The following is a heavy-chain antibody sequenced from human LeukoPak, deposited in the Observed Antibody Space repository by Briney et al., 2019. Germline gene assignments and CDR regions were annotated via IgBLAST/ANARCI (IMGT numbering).Heavy chain of an antibody. V-gene: IGHV3-15*01. CDR1: GFTFSNVW. CDR2: IKSKTDGGTT. J-gene: IGHJ4*02. CDR3: TTSVSSGYSLFDY. Sequence: PGGSLTLSCAASGFTFSNVWMIGLRQAPGKGLEWVVRIKSKTDGGTTDYDAPVKGRFTISRDDSKNTLYLQMNSLKTEDTAVYYCTTSVSSGYSLFDYWGQGTLVTVSS. D-gene: IGHD3-22*01.